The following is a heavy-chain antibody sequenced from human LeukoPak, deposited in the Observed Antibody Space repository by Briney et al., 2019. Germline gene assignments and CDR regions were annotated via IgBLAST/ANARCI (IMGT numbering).Heavy chain of an antibody. CDR1: GGTFSSYA. J-gene: IGHJ3*02. V-gene: IGHV1-69*13. CDR2: IIPIFGTA. CDR3: ARDISENDPPLLGIAFDI. D-gene: IGHD1-1*01. Sequence: SVKVSCKASGGTFSSYAISWVRQAPGQGLEWMGGIIPIFGTANYAQKFQGRVTITADESTSTAYMELSSLRSEDTAVYYCARDISENDPPLLGIAFDIWGQGTMVTVSS.